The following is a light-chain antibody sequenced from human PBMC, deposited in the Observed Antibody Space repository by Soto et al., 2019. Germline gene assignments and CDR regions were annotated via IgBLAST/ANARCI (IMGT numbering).Light chain of an antibody. CDR3: SLYTSSSTWV. CDR1: SSDVGDYEH. V-gene: IGLV2-18*01. Sequence: QSVLTQPPSVSGSPGQSVTISCTVTSSDVGDYEHVSWYQQAPGTAPKLIIFDVTNRPSGVPDRFSGSKSGNTPSLTIFGLQAEDEADYYCSLYTSSSTWVFGGGIKLTVL. CDR2: DVT. J-gene: IGLJ3*02.